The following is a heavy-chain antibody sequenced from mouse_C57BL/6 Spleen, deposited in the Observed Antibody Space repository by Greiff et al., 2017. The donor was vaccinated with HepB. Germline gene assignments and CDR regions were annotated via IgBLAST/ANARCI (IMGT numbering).Heavy chain of an antibody. D-gene: IGHD6-5*01. CDR1: GFTFSSYA. Sequence: EVQGVESGGGLVKPGGSLKLSCAASGFTFSSYAMSWVRQTPEKRLEWVATISDGGSYTYYPDNVKGRFTISRDNAKNNLYLQMSHLKSEDTAMYYCARECKRDYLDYWGQGTTLTVSS. V-gene: IGHV5-4*01. J-gene: IGHJ2*01. CDR3: ARECKRDYLDY. CDR2: ISDGGSYT.